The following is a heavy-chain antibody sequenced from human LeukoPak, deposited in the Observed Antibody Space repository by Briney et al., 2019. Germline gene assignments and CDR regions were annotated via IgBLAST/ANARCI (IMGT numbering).Heavy chain of an antibody. Sequence: GSLKLSCAASGFTFSGSAMHWVRQASGKGLEWVGRIRSKANSYATAYAASVKGRFTISRDDSKNTAYLQMNSLKTEDTAVYYCTSSVVGATDFYYYYGMDVWGQGTTVTVSS. D-gene: IGHD1-26*01. CDR1: GFTFSGSA. J-gene: IGHJ6*02. CDR2: IRSKANSYAT. V-gene: IGHV3-73*01. CDR3: TSSVVGATDFYYYYGMDV.